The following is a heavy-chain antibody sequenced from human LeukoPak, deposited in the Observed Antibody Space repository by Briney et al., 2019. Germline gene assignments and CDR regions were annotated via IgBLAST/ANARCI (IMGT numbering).Heavy chain of an antibody. J-gene: IGHJ4*02. Sequence: PGGSLRLSCAASGFTFSSYAMSWVRQAPGKGLEWVSAISGSGGSTYYADSVKGRFTISRDNSKNTLYLQMNSLRAEDTAVYYCAKDRAGGYDSSIFDYWGQGTLDTVSS. D-gene: IGHD3-22*01. CDR1: GFTFSSYA. V-gene: IGHV3-23*01. CDR2: ISGSGGST. CDR3: AKDRAGGYDSSIFDY.